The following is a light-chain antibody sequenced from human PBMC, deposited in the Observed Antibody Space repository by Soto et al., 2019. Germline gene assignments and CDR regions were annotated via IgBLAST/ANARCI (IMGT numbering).Light chain of an antibody. CDR3: QQRSNWPRT. V-gene: IGKV3-11*01. CDR1: QSISSY. Sequence: EILLTHSPATLSLSPGERATLSCRASQSISSYLAWFQQKPGQAPRLLIYDASNRATGIPARFSGSGSGTDFTLTISSLEPEDFAVYHCQQRSNWPRTFGQGTKVDIK. J-gene: IGKJ1*01. CDR2: DAS.